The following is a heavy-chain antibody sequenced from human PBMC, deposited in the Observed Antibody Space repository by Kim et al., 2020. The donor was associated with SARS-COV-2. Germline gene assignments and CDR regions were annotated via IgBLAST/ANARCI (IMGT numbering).Heavy chain of an antibody. CDR3: ARRTQQWLVPSRGFDP. CDR2: ISSSGSTI. CDR1: GFTFSSYE. D-gene: IGHD6-19*01. V-gene: IGHV3-48*03. J-gene: IGHJ5*02. Sequence: GGSLRLSCAASGFTFSSYEMNWVRQAPGKGLEWVSYISSSGSTIYYADSVKGRFTISRDNAKNSLYLQMNSLRAEDTAVYYCARRTQQWLVPSRGFDPWGQGTLVTVSS.